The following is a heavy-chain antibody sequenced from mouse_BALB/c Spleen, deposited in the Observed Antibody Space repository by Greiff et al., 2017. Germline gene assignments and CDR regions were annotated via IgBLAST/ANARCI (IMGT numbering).Heavy chain of an antibody. CDR3: TRRKRFYAMDY. CDR2: IRLKSNNYAT. CDR1: GFTFSNYW. V-gene: IGHV6-6*02. Sequence: EVKLMESGGGLVQPGGSMKLSCVASGFTFSNYWMNWVRQSPEKGLEWVAEIRLKSNNYATHYAESVKGRFTISRDDSKSSVYLQMNNLRAEDTGIYYCTRRKRFYAMDYWGQGTSVTVSS. J-gene: IGHJ4*01.